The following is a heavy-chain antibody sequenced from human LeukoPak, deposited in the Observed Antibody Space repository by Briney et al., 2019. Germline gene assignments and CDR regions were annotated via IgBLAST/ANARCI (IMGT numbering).Heavy chain of an antibody. V-gene: IGHV4-34*01. Sequence: PSETLSLTCAVYGGSFSGYYWSWIRQPPGKGLEWIGEINHSGSTNYNPSLKSRVTISVDTSKKQFSLKLSSVTAADTAVYYCARGQSMRLIVVVVAAGTNWFDPWGQGTLVTVSS. J-gene: IGHJ5*02. CDR3: ARGQSMRLIVVVVAAGTNWFDP. D-gene: IGHD2-15*01. CDR2: INHSGST. CDR1: GGSFSGYY.